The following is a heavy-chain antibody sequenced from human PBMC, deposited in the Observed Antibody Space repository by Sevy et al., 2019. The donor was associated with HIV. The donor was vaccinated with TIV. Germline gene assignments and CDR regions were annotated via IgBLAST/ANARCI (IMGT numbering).Heavy chain of an antibody. Sequence: GSLRLSCAASGLPFSSYAMHWVRQGPGKGQEWVAVISYDARNEAYADSVKGRFTISRDNSKNTLYLQMNSLRAEDTAVYYCARFPPERAFDIWGQGTMVTVSS. J-gene: IGHJ3*02. CDR3: ARFPPERAFDI. V-gene: IGHV3-30*04. CDR1: GLPFSSYA. CDR2: ISYDARNE.